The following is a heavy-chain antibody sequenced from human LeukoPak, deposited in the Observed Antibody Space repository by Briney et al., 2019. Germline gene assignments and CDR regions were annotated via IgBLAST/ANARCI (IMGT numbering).Heavy chain of an antibody. CDR3: ARNSRVASTSGLNY. CDR2: ITPIFGEA. CDR1: GGTFSGYP. D-gene: IGHD5-12*01. Sequence: SVKVSCKVSGGTFSGYPISWVRQAPGQGLEWMGEITPIFGEAQNAEKFQGRVTITADEPTSTVYMELTSLRLDDTAMYYCARNSRVASTSGLNYWGQGTLVTVSS. J-gene: IGHJ4*02. V-gene: IGHV1-69*01.